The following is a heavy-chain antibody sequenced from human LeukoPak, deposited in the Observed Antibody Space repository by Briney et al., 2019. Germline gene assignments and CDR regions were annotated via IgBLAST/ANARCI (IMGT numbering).Heavy chain of an antibody. Sequence: PGGSLRLSCAASGFTFSSYGMHWVRQAPGKGLDWVALISSDGSTKYYADSVKGRFTISRDNSKNTLYLQMNSLRAEDTAVYYCASPERSGSYLGDAFDIWGQGTMVTVSS. J-gene: IGHJ3*02. CDR1: GFTFSSYG. CDR2: ISSDGSTK. D-gene: IGHD1-26*01. V-gene: IGHV3-30*03. CDR3: ASPERSGSYLGDAFDI.